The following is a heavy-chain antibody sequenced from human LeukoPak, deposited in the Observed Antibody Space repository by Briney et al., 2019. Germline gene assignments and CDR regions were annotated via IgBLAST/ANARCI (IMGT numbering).Heavy chain of an antibody. V-gene: IGHV3-30*18. CDR2: ISYDASNK. CDR3: AKSGGYCSTTSCPPAFDY. Sequence: GGSLRLSCAASGSTFSSYGMHWVRQAPGKGLEWVAVISYDASNKYYADSVEGRFTISRDNSKNTLYLQMNSLRTEDTAVYYCAKSGGYCSTTSCPPAFDYWGQGTLVTVSS. J-gene: IGHJ4*02. CDR1: GSTFSSYG. D-gene: IGHD2-2*01.